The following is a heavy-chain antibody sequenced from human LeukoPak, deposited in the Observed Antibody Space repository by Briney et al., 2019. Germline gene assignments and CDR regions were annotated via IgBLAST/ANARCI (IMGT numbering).Heavy chain of an antibody. D-gene: IGHD6-25*01. Sequence: GGSLRLSCAASVFTFSSYAMSSVRQAPGKGLEWVSAISGSGGSTYYADSVKGRFTICRANSKNPLYLQMNRLRAEDTAVYYCAKGAAYFDYWGQGTLVTVSS. V-gene: IGHV3-23*01. J-gene: IGHJ4*02. CDR1: VFTFSSYA. CDR3: AKGAAYFDY. CDR2: ISGSGGST.